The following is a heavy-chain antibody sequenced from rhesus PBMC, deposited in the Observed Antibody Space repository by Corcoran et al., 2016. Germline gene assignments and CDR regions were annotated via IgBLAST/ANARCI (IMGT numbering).Heavy chain of an antibody. CDR1: GYTFIDYY. J-gene: IGHJ1*01. CDR3: ATRGAEYFEF. CDR2: VDPEDGEA. V-gene: IGHV1-111*02. Sequence: EVQLVQSGAEVQKPGASVKISCKASGYTFIDYYLHWVRQTPGKGLEWRGRVDPEDGEARHAQKFQDRVTSTADTSTDTAYMELSSRRSEDTAVYYCATRGAEYFEFWGQGALVTVSS.